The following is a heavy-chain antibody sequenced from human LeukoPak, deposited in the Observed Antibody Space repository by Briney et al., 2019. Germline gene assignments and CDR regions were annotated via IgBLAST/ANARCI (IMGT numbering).Heavy chain of an antibody. D-gene: IGHD2-15*01. CDR1: GFTFTSYA. CDR3: VKLTRGYCGGGSCYSDY. J-gene: IGHJ4*02. CDR2: ISDSGITT. Sequence: GGSLRLSCAASGFTFTSYAMSWVRQAPGKGLEWVSAISDSGITTYYADSVKGRFTISRDNSKNTLYLQMNSLRAEDTAVYYCVKLTRGYCGGGSCYSDYWGQGTLVTVSS. V-gene: IGHV3-23*01.